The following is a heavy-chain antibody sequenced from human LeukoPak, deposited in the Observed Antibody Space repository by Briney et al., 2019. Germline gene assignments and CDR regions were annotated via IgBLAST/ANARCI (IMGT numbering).Heavy chain of an antibody. D-gene: IGHD6-19*01. V-gene: IGHV3-20*04. J-gene: IGHJ4*02. CDR2: INWNGGNT. Sequence: GGSLRLSCAASGFTFDNYGMNWVRQAPGKGLEWVSSINWNGGNTGYADSVKGRFTISRDNAKNTLYLQMNSLRAEDTAVYYCARRYPRSSGWYRFSYYFDYWGQGTLVTVSS. CDR3: ARRYPRSSGWYRFSYYFDY. CDR1: GFTFDNYG.